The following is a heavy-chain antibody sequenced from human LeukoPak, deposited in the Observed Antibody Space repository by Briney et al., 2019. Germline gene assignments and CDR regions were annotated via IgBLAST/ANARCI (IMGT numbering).Heavy chain of an antibody. V-gene: IGHV1-18*01. J-gene: IGHJ4*02. CDR1: GYTFTSYG. Sequence: ASVKVSCKASGYTFTSYGISWVRQAPGQGLEWMGWISAYNGNTNYAQKLQGRVTMTTDTSTSTAYMELRGLRSDDTAVYYCARDPPNYYDSSGYSNVFDYWGQGTLVTVSS. CDR2: ISAYNGNT. CDR3: ARDPPNYYDSSGYSNVFDY. D-gene: IGHD3-22*01.